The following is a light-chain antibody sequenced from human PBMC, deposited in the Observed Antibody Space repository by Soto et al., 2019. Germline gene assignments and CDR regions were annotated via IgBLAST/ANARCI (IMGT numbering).Light chain of an antibody. V-gene: IGKV3-11*01. CDR3: QERSNWPRLT. Sequence: EIVLTQSPATLSLSPGERATLPCRASQSVSTSLAWYQQRPGQAPRPLIYDVSNRAAGVPARFSGSGSGTDFTLTISNLEPEDFVIYYCQERSNWPRLTFGGGTTVEIK. CDR2: DVS. CDR1: QSVSTS. J-gene: IGKJ4*01.